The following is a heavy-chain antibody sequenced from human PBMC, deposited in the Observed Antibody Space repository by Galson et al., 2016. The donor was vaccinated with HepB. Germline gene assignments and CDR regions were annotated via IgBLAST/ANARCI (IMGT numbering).Heavy chain of an antibody. CDR2: ISSSSSYI. CDR1: GFTFSTYS. D-gene: IGHD3-22*01. V-gene: IGHV3-21*01. Sequence: SLRLSCAASGFTFSTYSMNWVRQAPGKGLEWVSSISSSSSYIYYADSVKGRFTISRDNAKNSLYLQINSLRAEDTAVYYCARALYYDTSTYYYRGSDYSNYYRLGVWGQGTTVTASS. CDR3: ARALYYDTSTYYYRGSDYSNYYRLGV. J-gene: IGHJ6*02.